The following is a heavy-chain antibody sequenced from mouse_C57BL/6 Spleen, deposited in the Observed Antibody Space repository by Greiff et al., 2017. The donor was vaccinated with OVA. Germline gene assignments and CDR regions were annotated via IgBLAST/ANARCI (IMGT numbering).Heavy chain of an antibody. CDR3: ATKYNYGRSHWYFDV. CDR2: IDPSDSYT. V-gene: IGHV1-69*01. D-gene: IGHD1-1*01. J-gene: IGHJ1*03. CDR1: GYTFTSYW. Sequence: QVQLQQPGAELVMPGASVKLSCKASGYTFTSYWMHWVKQRPGQGLEWIGEIDPSDSYTNYNQKFKGKSTLTVDKSSSTDYMQLSSLTSEDSAVYYCATKYNYGRSHWYFDVWGTGTTVTVSS.